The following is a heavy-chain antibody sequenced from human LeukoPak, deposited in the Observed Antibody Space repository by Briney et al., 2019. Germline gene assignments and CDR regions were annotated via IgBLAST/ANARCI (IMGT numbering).Heavy chain of an antibody. D-gene: IGHD3-3*01. CDR2: IYYSGST. Sequence: PSETLSLTCTVSGDSISSYHWSWIRQPPGKGLEWIGYIYYSGSTNYNPPLKRRDTISVDTFKSQCSLKRSSVTAADTGVYYCARVSPNDCWSAHFDNWGQGTLVTVSS. J-gene: IGHJ4*02. V-gene: IGHV4-59*01. CDR3: ARVSPNDCWSAHFDN. CDR1: GDSISSYH.